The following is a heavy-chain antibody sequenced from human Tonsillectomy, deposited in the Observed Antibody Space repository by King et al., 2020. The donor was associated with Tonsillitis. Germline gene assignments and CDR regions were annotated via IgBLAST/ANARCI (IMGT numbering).Heavy chain of an antibody. J-gene: IGHJ3*02. CDR1: GGSISSGGHY. Sequence: QLQESGPGLVKPSQTLSLTCTVSGGSISSGGHYWNWLRQHPGKGLEWIGCIYYSGSIYYNPSLKSPVSISVDTSKNQFSLKLSSVTAADTALYYCARVGTDYPDAFDIWGQGTMVTVSS. V-gene: IGHV4-31*01. CDR2: IYYSGSI. CDR3: ARVGTDYPDAFDI. D-gene: IGHD1-1*01.